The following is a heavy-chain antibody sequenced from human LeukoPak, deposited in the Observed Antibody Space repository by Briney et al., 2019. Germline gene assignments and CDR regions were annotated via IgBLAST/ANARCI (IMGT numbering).Heavy chain of an antibody. J-gene: IGHJ4*02. D-gene: IGHD6-6*01. CDR1: GFTFTTYA. CDR2: ISGTGHSI. V-gene: IGHV3-21*01. CDR3: ARRGGSSSRRSPIDY. Sequence: GGSLRLSCAASGFTFTTYAMNWVRQAPGKGLEWVSAISGTGHSIYYAASVKGRFTISRDDAKNSVYLQMNNLRGEDTAVYYCARRGGSSSRRSPIDYWGQGTLVTVSS.